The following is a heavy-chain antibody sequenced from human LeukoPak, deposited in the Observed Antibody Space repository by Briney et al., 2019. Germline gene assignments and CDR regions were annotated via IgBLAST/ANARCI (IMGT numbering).Heavy chain of an antibody. D-gene: IGHD4-17*01. CDR3: ASVGGDYDPQLFYFDY. J-gene: IGHJ4*02. Sequence: GGSLRLSCAASGFTFSSYNMNWVRQAPGKGLEWVSYISGSGVITYDGDSGEGRFTISRDNAKNSLYLQMNSLRVEDTAVYYCASVGGDYDPQLFYFDYWGQGTLVTVSS. V-gene: IGHV3-48*01. CDR1: GFTFSSYN. CDR2: ISGSGVIT.